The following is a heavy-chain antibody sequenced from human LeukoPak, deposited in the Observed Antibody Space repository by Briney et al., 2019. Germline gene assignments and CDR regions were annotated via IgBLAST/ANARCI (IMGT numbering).Heavy chain of an antibody. Sequence: SETLSLTCTVSGGSISSGGYYWSWIRQHPGKGLEGIGSVYYSGSTYYNPSLKSRVTISVDTSKLQFPLQLSSVTAADTAIYYCARGYSVYHGFYFDYWGQGTLVTVSS. CDR3: ARGYSVYHGFYFDY. V-gene: IGHV4-31*03. CDR2: VYYSGST. J-gene: IGHJ4*02. D-gene: IGHD5/OR15-5a*01. CDR1: GGSISSGGYY.